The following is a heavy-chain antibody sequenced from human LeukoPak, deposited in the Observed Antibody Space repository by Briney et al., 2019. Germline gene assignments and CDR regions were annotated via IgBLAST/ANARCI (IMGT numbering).Heavy chain of an antibody. CDR1: GGSFSGYY. V-gene: IGHV4-34*01. J-gene: IGHJ4*01. CDR3: PRRRGFNPPDF. D-gene: IGHD3-10*01. Sequence: SETLSLTCAVYGGSFSGYYWSWVRQSPSKGLEWIGEINHSGTTNSNPSLKRRVTISVDTSKNQFSLKLSSVTAGDTAVYYYPRRRGFNPPDFWGQGTLVTVSS. CDR2: INHSGTT.